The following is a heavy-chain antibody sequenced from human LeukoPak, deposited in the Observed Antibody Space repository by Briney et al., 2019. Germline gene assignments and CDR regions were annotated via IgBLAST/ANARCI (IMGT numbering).Heavy chain of an antibody. CDR2: MSFDGSTE. J-gene: IGHJ4*02. Sequence: PGGSLRLSCAASAFTFTTYAMHWVRQAPGKGLEWVAIMSFDGSTEDYADSVKGRFTISRDNSKSTLYLQMNSLRAEDTAVYYCAKVRWDNSGWYYLDDWGQGTLVTVSS. CDR3: AKVRWDNSGWYYLDD. D-gene: IGHD6-19*01. CDR1: AFTFTTYA. V-gene: IGHV3-30*04.